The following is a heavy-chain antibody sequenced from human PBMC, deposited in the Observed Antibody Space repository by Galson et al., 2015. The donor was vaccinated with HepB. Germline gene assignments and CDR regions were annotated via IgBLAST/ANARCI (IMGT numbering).Heavy chain of an antibody. Sequence: SVKVSCKASGYTFSNYAITWARQAPGQGLEWMGWISPYYGNTIYAQKFQGRLTMTTDTSSTTAYIELRSLRSDDTAVYYCATTSGATMEHADYIGHWGQGTLVTGSS. CDR2: ISPYYGNT. D-gene: IGHD5-12*01. CDR3: ATTSGATMEHADYIGH. J-gene: IGHJ4*02. CDR1: GYTFSNYA. V-gene: IGHV1-18*04.